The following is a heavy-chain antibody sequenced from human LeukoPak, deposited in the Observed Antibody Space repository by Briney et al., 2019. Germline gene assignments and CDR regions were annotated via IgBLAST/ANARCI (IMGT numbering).Heavy chain of an antibody. CDR1: GGSISSYY. CDR2: IYTSGST. D-gene: IGHD3-10*01. V-gene: IGHV4-4*09. CDR3: ASSGSGLTSRLNDAFDI. Sequence: PSETLSLTCTVSGGSISSYYWSWIRQPPGKGLEWIGYIYTSGSTNYNPSLKSRVTISVDTSKNQFSLKLSSVTAADTAVYYCASSGSGLTSRLNDAFDIWGQGTMVTVSS. J-gene: IGHJ3*02.